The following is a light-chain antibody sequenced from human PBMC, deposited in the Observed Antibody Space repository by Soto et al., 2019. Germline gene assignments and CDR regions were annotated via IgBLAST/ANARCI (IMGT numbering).Light chain of an antibody. V-gene: IGKV3D-15*01. J-gene: IGKJ4*01. Sequence: EIVMTQSPATLSVSPGERATLSCRASQSVSSNLAWYQQKPGQAPRLLIYGASIRATGIPARFSGSVSGTEFTLTISRLQSEDFAVYYCQQYNNWPTFGGGTKVEIK. CDR2: GAS. CDR3: QQYNNWPT. CDR1: QSVSSN.